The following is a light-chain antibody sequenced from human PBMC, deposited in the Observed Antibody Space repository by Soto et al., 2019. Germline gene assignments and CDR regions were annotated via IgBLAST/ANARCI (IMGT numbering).Light chain of an antibody. CDR3: QQSYSGPPT. CDR1: QNVAKF. CDR2: GVS. V-gene: IGKV1-39*01. Sequence: DIQVTQSPSSLSASLGDRVAITCRTSQNVAKFLNWYQQRPGKAPKLLILGVSSLQSGVPSRFSDSGSGTEFTLTISSLQPDDCVTYYCQQSYSGPPTFGQGTKVEIK. J-gene: IGKJ2*01.